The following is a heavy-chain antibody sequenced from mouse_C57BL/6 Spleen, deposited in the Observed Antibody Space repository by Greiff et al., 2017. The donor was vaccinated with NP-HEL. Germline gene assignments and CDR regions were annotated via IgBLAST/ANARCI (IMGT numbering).Heavy chain of an antibody. V-gene: IGHV10-1*01. CDR3: VRQNYDYDEEGFDY. D-gene: IGHD2-4*01. CDR1: GFSFNTYA. CDR2: IRSKSNNYAT. J-gene: IGHJ2*01. Sequence: EVKLMESGGGLVQPKGSLKLSCAASGFSFNTYAMNWVRQAPGTGLEWVARIRSKSNNYATYYADSVKDRFTISRDDSESMLYLQMNNLKTEDTAMYYCVRQNYDYDEEGFDYWGQGTTLTVSS.